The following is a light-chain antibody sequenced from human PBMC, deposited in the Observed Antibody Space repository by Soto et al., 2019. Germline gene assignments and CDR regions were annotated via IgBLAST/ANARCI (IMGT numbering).Light chain of an antibody. CDR3: MQGLQSPFT. CDR1: QSLVHPNGQNC. J-gene: IGKJ4*01. V-gene: IGKV2-28*01. CDR2: LGS. Sequence: DIVMTQSPLSLPVIPGEPASISCRSSQSLVHPNGQNCLDWYLQKPGQSPQLLIYLGSNRASGVPDRFSGSGSGTDFTLKISRVEAEDVGLYYCMQGLQSPFTFGGGTKVEI.